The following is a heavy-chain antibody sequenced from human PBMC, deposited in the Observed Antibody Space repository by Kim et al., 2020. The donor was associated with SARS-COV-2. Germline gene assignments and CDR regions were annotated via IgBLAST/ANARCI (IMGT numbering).Heavy chain of an antibody. J-gene: IGHJ5*02. V-gene: IGHV4-34*01. CDR1: GGSFSGYY. CDR3: ARFSLGRDYYDSSGYYKRYNWFDP. D-gene: IGHD3-22*01. CDR2: INHSGST. Sequence: SETLSLTCAVYGGSFSGYYWSWIRQPPGKGLEWIGEINHSGSTNYNPSLKSRVTISVDTSKNQFSLKLSSVTAADTAVYYCARFSLGRDYYDSSGYYKRYNWFDPWGQGTLVTVSS.